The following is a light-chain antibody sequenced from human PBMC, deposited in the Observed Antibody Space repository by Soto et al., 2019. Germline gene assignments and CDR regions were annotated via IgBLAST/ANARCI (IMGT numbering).Light chain of an antibody. CDR3: QQFNGYPLT. Sequence: IQLTQSPSSLSASVGDRVTITYRASQGITTYLAWYQQKAGRAPKLLISAASTLQSGVPARFSGSGSGTDFTLTISSLQPEDFATYYCQQFNGYPLTFGGGTKVDIK. J-gene: IGKJ4*01. V-gene: IGKV1-9*01. CDR2: AAS. CDR1: QGITTY.